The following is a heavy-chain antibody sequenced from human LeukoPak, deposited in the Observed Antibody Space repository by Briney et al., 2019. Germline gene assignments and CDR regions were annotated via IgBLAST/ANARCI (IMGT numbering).Heavy chain of an antibody. V-gene: IGHV4-59*01. CDR3: GRSGGNYGRAV. J-gene: IGHJ6*04. CDR1: GGSISSYY. D-gene: IGHD3-10*01. Sequence: PSETLSLTCTVSGGSISSYYWSWIRQPPGKGLEWIGYIYYSGSTNYNPSLKSRVTISVDTSKNQFSLKLSSVTAADTAVYYCGRSGGNYGRAVGGKGTTVTVP. CDR2: IYYSGST.